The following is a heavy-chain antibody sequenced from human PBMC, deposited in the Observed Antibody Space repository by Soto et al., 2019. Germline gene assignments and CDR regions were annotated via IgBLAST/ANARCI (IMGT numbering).Heavy chain of an antibody. D-gene: IGHD3-22*01. CDR2: ITVGTGNT. V-gene: IGHV1-58*01. CDR1: GFLFTSTS. CDR3: AAGDSSGYYGG. Sequence: SVKVSCKACGFLFTSTSLQFVRQARGQRLEWIGWITVGTGNTNYAHKFHERVTITTDMSTSTAYMELSNLRSEDTAVYYCAAGDSSGYYGGWGQGTKVTVSS. J-gene: IGHJ4*02.